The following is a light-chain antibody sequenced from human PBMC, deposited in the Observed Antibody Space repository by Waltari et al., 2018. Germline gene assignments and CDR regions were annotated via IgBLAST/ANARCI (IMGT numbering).Light chain of an antibody. J-gene: IGKJ2*01. CDR3: HRYGRSYT. CDR2: GAS. Sequence: VLTQSPGTLSLSPGERATLSCRANESVSSSYLAWYQHKPGHAPRLLIYGASSRAAGIPGRCRGSGSGTDFTLTISRLEPEDFAVYYCHRYGRSYTFGQGTKLEIK. V-gene: IGKV3-20*01. CDR1: ESVSSSY.